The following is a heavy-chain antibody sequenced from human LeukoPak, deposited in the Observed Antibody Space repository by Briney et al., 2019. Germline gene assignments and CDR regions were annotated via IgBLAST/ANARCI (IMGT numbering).Heavy chain of an antibody. V-gene: IGHV3-30*04. CDR1: GFTFSSYA. CDR3: ASGWGSSSGWYYD. D-gene: IGHD6-19*01. CDR2: ISYDGSNK. J-gene: IGHJ4*02. Sequence: GGSLRLSCAASGFTFSSYAMHWVRQAPGKGLERVAVISYDGSNKYYADSVKGRFTISRDNSKNTLYLQMNSLRAEDTAVYYCASGWGSSSGWYYDWGQGTLVTVSS.